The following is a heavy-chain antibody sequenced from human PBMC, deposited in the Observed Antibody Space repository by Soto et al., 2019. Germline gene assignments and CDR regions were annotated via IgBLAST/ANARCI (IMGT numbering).Heavy chain of an antibody. CDR3: ARSPYYDFWSGSDHLYYFDY. V-gene: IGHV3-21*01. J-gene: IGHJ4*02. D-gene: IGHD3-3*01. CDR2: ISSSSSYI. CDR1: GFTFSSYS. Sequence: PGGSLRLSCAASGFTFSSYSMNWVRQAPGKGLEWVSSISSSSSYIYYADSVKGRFTISRDNAKNSLYLQMNSLRAEDTAVYYCARSPYYDFWSGSDHLYYFDYWGQGTLVTVSS.